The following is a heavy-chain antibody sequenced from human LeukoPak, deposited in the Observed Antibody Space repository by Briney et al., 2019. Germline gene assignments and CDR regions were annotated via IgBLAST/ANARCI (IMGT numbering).Heavy chain of an antibody. V-gene: IGHV3-30-3*01. CDR3: ARDHLEMATSHFDY. CDR1: GFIFSSYA. J-gene: IGHJ4*02. Sequence: PGGSLRLSCAASGFIFSSYAMHWVRQAPGKGLXXXXVISYDGSNKYYADSVEGRFTISRDNSKNTLYLQMNSLRAEDTAVYYCARDHLEMATSHFDYWGQGTLVTVSS. CDR2: ISYDGSNK. D-gene: IGHD5-24*01.